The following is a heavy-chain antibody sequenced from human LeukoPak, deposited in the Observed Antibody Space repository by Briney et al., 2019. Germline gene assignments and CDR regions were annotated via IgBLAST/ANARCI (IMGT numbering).Heavy chain of an antibody. CDR3: AKMKGHPLPKYYMDV. V-gene: IGHV3-7*03. CDR2: IKQDGSEK. J-gene: IGHJ6*01. D-gene: IGHD1-26*01. Sequence: PGGSLRLSCAASGFTFSSYWMSWVRQAPGKGLEWVANIKQDGSEKYYVDSVKGRFTISRDNSKNTQYLEMNSLRAEDTAIYYCAKMKGHPLPKYYMDVWGQGTTVTVSS. CDR1: GFTFSSYW.